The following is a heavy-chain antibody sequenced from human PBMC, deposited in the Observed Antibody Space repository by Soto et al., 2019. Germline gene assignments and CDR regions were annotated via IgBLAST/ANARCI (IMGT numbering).Heavy chain of an antibody. V-gene: IGHV3-11*01. CDR3: AREPYDFWFGMDV. CDR2: ISSSGSTI. D-gene: IGHD3-3*01. Sequence: VQLLESGGGLVQPGGSLRLSCAVSGFTFSDYYMSWIRQAPGKGLEWVSYISSSGSTIYYADSVKGRFTISRDNAKNSLYLQMNSLRAEDTAVYYCAREPYDFWFGMDVWGQGTTVTVSS. CDR1: GFTFSDYY. J-gene: IGHJ6*02.